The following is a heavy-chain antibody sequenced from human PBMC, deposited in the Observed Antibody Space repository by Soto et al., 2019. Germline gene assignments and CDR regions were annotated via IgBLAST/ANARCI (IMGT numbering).Heavy chain of an antibody. Sequence: QVQLVQSGAEVKKPGASVKVSCKASGYTFTSYGISWVRQAPGQGLEWMGWISAYNGNTNYEQTRRGRVTMTTDTSTSTAHMELRSLRSDDTAMYYCARELIYGSGSYYWGQGTLVTVSS. D-gene: IGHD3-10*01. CDR2: ISAYNGNT. CDR3: ARELIYGSGSYY. V-gene: IGHV1-18*01. J-gene: IGHJ4*02. CDR1: GYTFTSYG.